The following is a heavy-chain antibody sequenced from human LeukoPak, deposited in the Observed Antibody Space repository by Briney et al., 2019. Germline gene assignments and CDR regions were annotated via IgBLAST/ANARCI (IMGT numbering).Heavy chain of an antibody. CDR2: IIPILGIA. CDR3: ARDRITMVRGVIMIDY. J-gene: IGHJ4*02. Sequence: SVKVSCKASGCTFSSYAISWVRQAPGQGLEWMGWIIPILGIANYAQKFQGRVTITADKSTSTAYMVLSSLRSEDTAVYYCARDRITMVRGVIMIDYWGQGNLVTVSS. D-gene: IGHD3-10*01. V-gene: IGHV1-69*10. CDR1: GCTFSSYA.